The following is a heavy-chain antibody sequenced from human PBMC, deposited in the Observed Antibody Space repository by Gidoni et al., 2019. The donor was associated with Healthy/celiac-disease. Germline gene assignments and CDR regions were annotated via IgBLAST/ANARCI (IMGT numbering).Heavy chain of an antibody. CDR3: AAPGFWSGYPTADY. D-gene: IGHD3-3*01. CDR1: GFTFSSYS. J-gene: IGHJ4*02. CDR2: ISSSSSYI. Sequence: EVQLVESGGGLVKPGGSLRLSCEASGFTFSSYSMNWVRQAPGKGLEWVSSISSSSSYIYYADSVKGRFTISRDNAKNSLYLQMNSLRAEDTAVYYWAAPGFWSGYPTADYWGQGTLVTVSS. V-gene: IGHV3-21*02.